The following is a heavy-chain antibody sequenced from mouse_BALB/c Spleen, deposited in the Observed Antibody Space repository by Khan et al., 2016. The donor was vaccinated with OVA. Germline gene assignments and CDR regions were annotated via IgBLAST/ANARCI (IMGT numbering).Heavy chain of an antibody. J-gene: IGHJ4*01. V-gene: IGHV3-1*02. Sequence: EVQLQESGPDLVKPSQSLSLTCTVTGYSITSGYAWHWIRQFPGNKLEWMAYIYLSGSINYNPSLKSRITVTRDTSKNQIFLQLNSVTSEDTAAYDCTRDGNYMDYWGQGTSVTVSS. CDR2: IYLSGSI. CDR1: GYSITSGYA. D-gene: IGHD2-1*01. CDR3: TRDGNYMDY.